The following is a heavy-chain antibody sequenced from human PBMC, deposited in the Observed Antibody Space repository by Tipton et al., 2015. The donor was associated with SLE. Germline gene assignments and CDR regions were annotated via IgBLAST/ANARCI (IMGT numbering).Heavy chain of an antibody. CDR1: GFTFSKEW. V-gene: IGHV3-15*01. D-gene: IGHD1-14*01. CDR3: ASTGPGPQY. CDR2: VKSKADGGTT. Sequence: SLRLSCIASGFTFSKEWMSWVRQAPGKGLEWVGRVKSKADGGTTDYAAPVKGRFTISRDDSENTLSLQMSSLKTEDTAVYYCASTGPGPQYWGQGTLVTVSS. J-gene: IGHJ1*01.